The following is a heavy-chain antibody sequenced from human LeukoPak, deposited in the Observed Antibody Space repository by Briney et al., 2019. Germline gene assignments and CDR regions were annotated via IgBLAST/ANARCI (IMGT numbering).Heavy chain of an antibody. CDR2: IKQDGSDK. V-gene: IGHV3-7*01. J-gene: IGHJ4*02. Sequence: GGSLRLSCAASGFSFRSYWMSWVRQAPGKGLEWVANIKQDGSDKKYVDSVKGRFTISRDNANSSMWLQMNSLRDEDTAVYSCARDQTPFYWGQGSLVTVSS. CDR3: ARDQTPFY. CDR1: GFSFRSYW. D-gene: IGHD2-15*01.